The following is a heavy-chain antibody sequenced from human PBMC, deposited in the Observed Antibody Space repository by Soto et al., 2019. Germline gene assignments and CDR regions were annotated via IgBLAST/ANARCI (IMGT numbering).Heavy chain of an antibody. J-gene: IGHJ6*02. CDR1: GFTFSSCA. D-gene: IGHD2-2*01. CDR2: ISGSGGST. Sequence: GGSLRLSCAASGFTFSSCAMSWVRQAPGKGLEWVSAISGSGGSTYYADSVKGRFTISRDNSKNTLYLQMNSLRAEDTAVYYCAKVGGPIVVVPSLMDVWGQGTTVTVSS. CDR3: AKVGGPIVVVPSLMDV. V-gene: IGHV3-23*01.